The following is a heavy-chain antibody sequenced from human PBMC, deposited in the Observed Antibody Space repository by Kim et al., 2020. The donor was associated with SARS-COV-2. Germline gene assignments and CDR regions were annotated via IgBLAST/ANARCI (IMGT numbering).Heavy chain of an antibody. CDR1: GGTFSSYA. J-gene: IGHJ6*02. CDR2: IIPILGIA. D-gene: IGHD6-6*01. Sequence: SVKVSCKASGGTFSSYAISWVRQAPGQGLEWMGRIIPILGIANYAQKFQGRVTITADKSTSTAYMELSSLRSEDTAVYYCASGSSSSGHYYYGMDVWGQGTTVTVSS. V-gene: IGHV1-69*04. CDR3: ASGSSSSGHYYYGMDV.